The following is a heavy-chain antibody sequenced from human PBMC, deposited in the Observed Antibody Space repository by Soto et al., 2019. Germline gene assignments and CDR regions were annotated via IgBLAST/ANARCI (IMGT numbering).Heavy chain of an antibody. V-gene: IGHV4-34*01. Sequence: QVQLQQWGAGLLKPSETLSLTCAVYGGSFSGYYWSWIRQPPGKGLEWIGEINHSGSTNYNPSLKSRVTILVDTSKNQFPLKLSSVTGADTAVYYCAREGYYYYYMDGWGKGTMVTVSS. CDR3: AREGYYYYYMDG. J-gene: IGHJ6*03. CDR1: GGSFSGYY. CDR2: INHSGST.